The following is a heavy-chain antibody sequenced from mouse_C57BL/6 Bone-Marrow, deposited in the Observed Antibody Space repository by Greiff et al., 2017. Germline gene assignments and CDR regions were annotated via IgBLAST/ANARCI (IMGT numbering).Heavy chain of an antibody. D-gene: IGHD2-3*01. CDR1: GYTFTSYG. Sequence: QVQLQQSGAELARPGASVKLSCKASGYTFTSYGISWVKQRTGQGLEWIGEIYPRSGNTYYNEKFKGKATLTADKSSSTAYMELRSLTSEDSAVYFGAREGEIYDGYFDYWGQGTTLTVSS. CDR2: IYPRSGNT. J-gene: IGHJ2*01. CDR3: AREGEIYDGYFDY. V-gene: IGHV1-81*01.